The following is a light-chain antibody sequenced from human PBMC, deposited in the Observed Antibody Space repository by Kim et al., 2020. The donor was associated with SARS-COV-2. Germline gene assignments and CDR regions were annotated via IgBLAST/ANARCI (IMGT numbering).Light chain of an antibody. CDR3: NSRDSSGNHVV. CDR2: GKN. Sequence: GQTGRNKCQGDSLRSDYASGYQQKPGQAPVLVIYGKNNRPSGIPDRFAGSSSGNTASLTITGAQAEDEADFYCNSRDSSGNHVVFGGGTQLTVL. J-gene: IGLJ2*01. V-gene: IGLV3-19*01. CDR1: SLRSDY.